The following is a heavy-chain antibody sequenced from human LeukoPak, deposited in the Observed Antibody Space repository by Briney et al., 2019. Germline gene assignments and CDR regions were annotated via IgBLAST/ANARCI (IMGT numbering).Heavy chain of an antibody. CDR2: ISSSSSYI. D-gene: IGHD4-17*01. CDR1: GFTFSSYS. J-gene: IGHJ4*02. CDR3: ARDRTASDY. Sequence: GGSLRLSCAASGFTFSSYSMNWVRQAPGTGLEWVSSISSSSSYIYYADSVKGRFTISRDNAKNSLYLQMDSLRAEDTAVYYCARDRTASDYWGQGTLVTVSS. V-gene: IGHV3-21*01.